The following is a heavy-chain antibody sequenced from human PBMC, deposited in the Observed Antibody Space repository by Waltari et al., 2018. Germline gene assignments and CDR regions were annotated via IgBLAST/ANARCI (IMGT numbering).Heavy chain of an antibody. CDR3: ARVTVTTPQYYYYYGMDV. J-gene: IGHJ6*02. V-gene: IGHV1-2*06. CDR2: INPNSGGT. Sequence: QVQLVQTGAEGKKPGASVKVSSKAYGYTFTGYSMHSGSPAPGQALEWRGRINPNSGGTNYAQKFQGRVTMTRDTSISTAYMELSRLRSDDTAVYYCARVTVTTPQYYYYYGMDVWGQGTTVTVSS. CDR1: GYTFTGYS. D-gene: IGHD4-4*01.